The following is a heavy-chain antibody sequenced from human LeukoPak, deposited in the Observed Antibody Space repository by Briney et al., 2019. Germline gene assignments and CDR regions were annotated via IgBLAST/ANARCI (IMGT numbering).Heavy chain of an antibody. Sequence: GGSLRLSCAASGFTFSSYSMNWVRQAPGKGLEWVSYISSSSSTIYYADSVKGRFTISRDNAKNSLYLQMDSLRAEDTAVYYCARDTLRSSGWHSDQPQGYWGQGTLVTVSS. V-gene: IGHV3-48*04. CDR1: GFTFSSYS. CDR3: ARDTLRSSGWHSDQPQGY. D-gene: IGHD6-19*01. CDR2: ISSSSSTI. J-gene: IGHJ4*02.